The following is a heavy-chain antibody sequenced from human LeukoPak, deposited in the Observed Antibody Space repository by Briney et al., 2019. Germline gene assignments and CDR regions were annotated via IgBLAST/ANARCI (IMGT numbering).Heavy chain of an antibody. V-gene: IGHV3-48*04. CDR2: ISSSSSTI. J-gene: IGHJ4*02. CDR3: ARCIAAAEIDY. Sequence: PGGSLRLSCAASGFTFSSYSMNWVRQAPGKGLEWVSYISSSSSTIYYADSVKGRFTISRDNAKNSLYLQMNSLRAEDTAVYYCARCIAAAEIDYWGQGTLVTVSS. CDR1: GFTFSSYS. D-gene: IGHD6-13*01.